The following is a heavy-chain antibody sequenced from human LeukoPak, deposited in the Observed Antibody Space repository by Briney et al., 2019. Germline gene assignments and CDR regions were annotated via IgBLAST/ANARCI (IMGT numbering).Heavy chain of an antibody. D-gene: IGHD1-1*01. J-gene: IGHJ4*02. Sequence: PGGSLRLSCAASGFTFSSYWMHWVRQAPGKGLVWVSRINSDGGSTSYADSVKGRFTISRDNAKNTLHLQMNSLRVEDTAVYYCVSDHTGHDDYWGQGTLVTVSS. CDR1: GFTFSSYW. CDR3: VSDHTGHDDY. V-gene: IGHV3-74*01. CDR2: INSDGGST.